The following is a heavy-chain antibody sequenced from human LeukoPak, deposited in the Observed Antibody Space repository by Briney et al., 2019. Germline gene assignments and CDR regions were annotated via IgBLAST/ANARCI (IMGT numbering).Heavy chain of an antibody. CDR3: ARAMVRGVPFDY. D-gene: IGHD3-10*01. CDR2: ISFDGNTK. J-gene: IGHJ4*02. CDR1: GFAFSTYA. Sequence: GGSLRLSCAASGFAFSTYAMHWVRQAPGKGLEWLAVISFDGNTKYYADSAKGRFTISRDNSKNTLYVQISSLRVEDTAVYYCARAMVRGVPFDYWGQETLVTVSS. V-gene: IGHV3-30-3*01.